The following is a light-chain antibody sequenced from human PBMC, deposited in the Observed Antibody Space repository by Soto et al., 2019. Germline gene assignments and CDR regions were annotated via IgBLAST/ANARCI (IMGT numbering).Light chain of an antibody. J-gene: IGLJ3*02. V-gene: IGLV1-51*01. CDR3: GTWESGLSAWM. CDR1: SSNIGNNY. Sequence: QSVLTQPPSVSAAPGQKVTISCSGSSSNIGNNYVSWYQQLPGTAPKLLIYDNNKRPSGIPDRFSGSKSGTSATLGITGLQTGDEADYYCGTWESGLSAWMFGGGTKLTVL. CDR2: DNN.